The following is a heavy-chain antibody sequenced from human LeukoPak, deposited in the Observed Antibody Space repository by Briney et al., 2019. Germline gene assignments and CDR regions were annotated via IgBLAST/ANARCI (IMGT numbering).Heavy chain of an antibody. Sequence: SETLSLTCTVSGGSISSSSYYWGWIRQPPGKGLEWIGSIYYSGSTYYNPSLKSRVTISVDTSKNQFSLKLSSVTAADTAVYYCAGNLCGGDCYPFDYWGQGTLVTVSS. J-gene: IGHJ4*02. CDR3: AGNLCGGDCYPFDY. D-gene: IGHD2-21*01. V-gene: IGHV4-39*01. CDR2: IYYSGST. CDR1: GGSISSSSYY.